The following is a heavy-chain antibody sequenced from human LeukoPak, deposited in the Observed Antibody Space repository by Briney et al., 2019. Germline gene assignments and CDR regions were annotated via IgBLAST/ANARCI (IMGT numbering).Heavy chain of an antibody. CDR3: ARTIAGYYMDV. V-gene: IGHV4-4*07. J-gene: IGHJ6*03. Sequence: SETLSLTCTVSGGSISSYYCGWIQQPAGKGLEWIGRIYNSGRTNYSPALKSRVTMSVATSKNQFSLKLSSVTAADTAVYYCARTIAGYYMDVWGKGTTVTVSS. D-gene: IGHD1-20*01. CDR1: GGSISSYY. CDR2: IYNSGRT.